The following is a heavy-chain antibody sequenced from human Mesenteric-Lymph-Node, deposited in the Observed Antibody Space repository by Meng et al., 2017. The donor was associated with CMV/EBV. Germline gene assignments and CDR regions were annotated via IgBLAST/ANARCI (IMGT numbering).Heavy chain of an antibody. Sequence: ASVKVSCKASGYTFTAYYMHWVRQAPGQGLEWMGWINSNSAGTNYAQKFQGRVTMTRDPSITTVHMELRSLRSDDTAVYYCARDRDAFMASYYYYGMDLWGQGTTVTVSS. D-gene: IGHD3-3*02. J-gene: IGHJ6*02. CDR2: INSNSAGT. CDR3: ARDRDAFMASYYYYGMDL. CDR1: GYTFTAYY. V-gene: IGHV1-2*02.